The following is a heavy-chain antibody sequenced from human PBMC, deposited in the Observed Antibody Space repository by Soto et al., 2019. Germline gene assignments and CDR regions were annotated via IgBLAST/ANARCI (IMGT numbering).Heavy chain of an antibody. CDR1: GFTFDDYT. J-gene: IGHJ4*02. CDR2: ISWDGGST. V-gene: IGHV3-43*01. D-gene: IGHD2-2*01. CDR3: AKDISPSIVVVPAAIGY. Sequence: GGSLRLSCAASGFTFDDYTMHWVRQAPGKGLEWVSLISWDGGSTYYADSVKGRFTISRDNSKNSLYLQMNSLRTEDTALYYCAKDISPSIVVVPAAIGYWGQGTLVTVSS.